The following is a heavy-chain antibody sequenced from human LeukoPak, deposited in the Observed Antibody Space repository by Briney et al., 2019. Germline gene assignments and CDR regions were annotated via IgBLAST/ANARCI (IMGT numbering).Heavy chain of an antibody. CDR3: ARRRGNTSGFQGYYFDY. V-gene: IGHV4-31*03. D-gene: IGHD6-19*01. CDR1: GDSISSGGYY. Sequence: SETLSLTCTVYGDSISSGGYYWSWIRQHPGKGLEWIGYIYSSGSTYYNPSLKGRLTISVDTSKNQFSLKLSSVTAADTAVYYCARRRGNTSGFQGYYFDYWGQGTLVTVSS. CDR2: IYSSGST. J-gene: IGHJ4*02.